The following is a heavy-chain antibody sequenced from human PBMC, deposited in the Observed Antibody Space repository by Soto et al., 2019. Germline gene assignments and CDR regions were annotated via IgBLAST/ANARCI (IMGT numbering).Heavy chain of an antibody. J-gene: IGHJ6*02. V-gene: IGHV3-30*18. CDR3: AKDVFDCSGGSCYLTAPYGMDV. CDR2: ISYDGSNK. CDR1: GFTFSSYG. D-gene: IGHD2-15*01. Sequence: GGSLRLSCAASGFTFSSYGMHWVRQAPGKGLEWVAVISYDGSNKYYADSVKGRFTISRDNSKNTLYLQMNSLRAEDTAVYYCAKDVFDCSGGSCYLTAPYGMDVWGQGTTVTVSS.